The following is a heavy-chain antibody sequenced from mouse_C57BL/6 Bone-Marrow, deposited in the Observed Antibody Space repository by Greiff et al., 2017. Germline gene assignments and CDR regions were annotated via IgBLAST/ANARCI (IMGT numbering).Heavy chain of an antibody. J-gene: IGHJ3*01. Sequence: QVQLKQSGPELVKPGASVKISCKASGYAFSSSWMNWVKQRPGKGLEWIGRIYPGDGDTNYNGKFKGKATLTAAKSSRTAYMQLSSLTSADSAVDFRARWSISDDYGGFAYWGQGTLVTVSA. CDR1: GYAFSSSW. D-gene: IGHD2-4*01. V-gene: IGHV1-82*01. CDR2: IYPGDGDT. CDR3: ARWSISDDYGGFAY.